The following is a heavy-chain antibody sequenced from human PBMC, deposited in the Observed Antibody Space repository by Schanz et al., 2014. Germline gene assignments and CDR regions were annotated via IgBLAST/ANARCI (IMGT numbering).Heavy chain of an antibody. V-gene: IGHV3-23*01. Sequence: EVQLLESGGGPVEPGGSLRLSCAASGFTFSRYAMSWVRQAPGKGLEWVSHIVGSGDSTYYADSVKGRFTISRDNSKNTLYLQMNSLRAQDTAVYYCAKDDVWASGSYYDYWGQGTLVTVSS. J-gene: IGHJ4*02. D-gene: IGHD3-10*01. CDR2: IVGSGDST. CDR3: AKDDVWASGSYYDY. CDR1: GFTFSRYA.